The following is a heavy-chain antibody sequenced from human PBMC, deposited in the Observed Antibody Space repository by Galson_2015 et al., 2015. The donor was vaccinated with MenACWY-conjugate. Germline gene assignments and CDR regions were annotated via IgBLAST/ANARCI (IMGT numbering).Heavy chain of an antibody. CDR1: GGSFSGYY. CDR3: ARNRPNDYSVSGGGFDY. D-gene: IGHD3-16*01. CDR2: IYYSGST. Sequence: LSLTCAVYGGSFSGYYWSWIRQPPGKGLEWIGYIYYSGSTNYNPSLKSRVTISVDTSKNLFSLKLSSVTAADTAVYYCARNRPNDYSVSGGGFDYWGQGTLVTVSS. V-gene: IGHV4-59*08. J-gene: IGHJ4*02.